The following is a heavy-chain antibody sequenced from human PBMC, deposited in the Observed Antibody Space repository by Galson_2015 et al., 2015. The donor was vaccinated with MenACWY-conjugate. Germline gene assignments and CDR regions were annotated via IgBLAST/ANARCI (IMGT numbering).Heavy chain of an antibody. V-gene: IGHV1-69*06. D-gene: IGHD4-23*01. J-gene: IGHJ4*02. CDR1: GGTFSSYA. CDR3: AREGKANDYGGNSADY. Sequence: SVKVSCKASGGTFSSYAISWVRQAPGQGLEWMGGITPLFGTANYAQKFQGRVTITADKSTSTAYMELRSLRSEDTAVYYCAREGKANDYGGNSADYWGQGTLVTVSS. CDR2: ITPLFGTA.